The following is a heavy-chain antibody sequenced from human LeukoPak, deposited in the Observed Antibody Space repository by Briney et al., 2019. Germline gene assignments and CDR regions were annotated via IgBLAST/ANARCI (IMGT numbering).Heavy chain of an antibody. J-gene: IGHJ5*02. V-gene: IGHV1-69*06. CDR2: IIPIFGTA. CDR3: ARARRAEYSSGWYWFDP. Sequence: ASVKVSCKASGGTFSSYAISWVRQAPGQGLEWMGGIIPIFGTANYAQKFQGRVTITADKSTSTAYMELSSLRSEDTAVYYCARARRAEYSSGWYWFDPWGQGTLVTASS. D-gene: IGHD6-19*01. CDR1: GGTFSSYA.